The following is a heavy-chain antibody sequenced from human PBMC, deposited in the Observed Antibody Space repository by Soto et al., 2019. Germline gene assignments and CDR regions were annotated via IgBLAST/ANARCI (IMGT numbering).Heavy chain of an antibody. CDR3: CGVDRRIVPRNEY. D-gene: IGHD3-3*01. J-gene: IGHJ4*02. CDR1: GLSFSDSA. Sequence: EVQLVESGGDLVQPGGSLKLSCFVSGLSFSDSAVHWVRQASGKGLEWVGRIGNKANSYATIYAASVKGRFSISRDDSKNTAYLEMNSLKNEDTAVYYCCGVDRRIVPRNEYWGQGTLVTVSS. V-gene: IGHV3-73*02. CDR2: IGNKANSYAT.